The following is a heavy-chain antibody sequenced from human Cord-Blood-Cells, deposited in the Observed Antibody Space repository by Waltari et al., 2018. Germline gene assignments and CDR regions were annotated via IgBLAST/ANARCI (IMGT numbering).Heavy chain of an antibody. CDR3: ATVGYCTNGVCYIDDAFDI. V-gene: IGHV1-24*01. CDR1: GYTLTELS. D-gene: IGHD2-8*01. CDR2: FDPEDGET. J-gene: IGHJ3*02. Sequence: QVQLVQSGTEVKKPGASVKVSCKYSGYTLTELSMHWVRQAPGKGLEWMGGFDPEDGETIYEQKFQGRVTMTEDTSTDTAYMELSSLRSEDTAVYYCATVGYCTNGVCYIDDAFDIWGQGTMVTVSS.